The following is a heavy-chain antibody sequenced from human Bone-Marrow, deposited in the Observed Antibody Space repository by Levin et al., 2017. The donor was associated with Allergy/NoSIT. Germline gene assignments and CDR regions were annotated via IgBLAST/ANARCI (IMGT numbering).Heavy chain of an antibody. V-gene: IGHV4-4*07. CDR2: IYTRGGT. J-gene: IGHJ3*02. CDR3: ARGPVAAAHGAVDI. Sequence: PSETLSLTCNVSGGSFSPNYWSWIRQPAGKGLEWIGHIYTRGGTKYNPSLKSRVTMSVDTSKNQFSLSLTSVTAADTAVYYCARGPVAAAHGAVDIWGQGTMVTVSS. D-gene: IGHD2-2*01. CDR1: GGSFSPNY.